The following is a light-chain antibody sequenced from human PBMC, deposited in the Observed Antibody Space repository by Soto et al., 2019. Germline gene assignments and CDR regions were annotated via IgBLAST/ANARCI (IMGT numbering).Light chain of an antibody. CDR1: QSVSSSY. V-gene: IGKV3-20*01. CDR3: QQYGSSPLT. CDR2: GAS. Sequence: EIVLTQSPGTLSLSPGERATLSCRASQSVSSSYLAWYQQKPGQAPRLLIYGASSRATGIPDRLSGSGSGTDFTLTISRLEPEDFAVYYCQQYGSSPLTFGGGTK. J-gene: IGKJ4*01.